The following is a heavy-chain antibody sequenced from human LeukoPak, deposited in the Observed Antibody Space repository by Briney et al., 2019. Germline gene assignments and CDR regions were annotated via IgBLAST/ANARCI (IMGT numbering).Heavy chain of an antibody. CDR3: ARSYYFDSSGYPTLGY. CDR2: IYPGDSDT. Sequence: GESLKISCKGSGYSFTNYWIGWVRQMPGKGLEWMGIIYPGDSDTRYSPSFQGQVTISADKSVSTAYLQWTSLKASDTAMYFCARSYYFDSSGYPTLGYWGQGTLVTVSS. D-gene: IGHD3-22*01. CDR1: GYSFTNYW. V-gene: IGHV5-51*01. J-gene: IGHJ4*02.